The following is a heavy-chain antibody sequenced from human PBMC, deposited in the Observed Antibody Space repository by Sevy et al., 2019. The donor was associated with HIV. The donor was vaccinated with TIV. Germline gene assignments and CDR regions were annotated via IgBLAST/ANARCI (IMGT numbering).Heavy chain of an antibody. V-gene: IGHV3-30*18. Sequence: GGSLRLSCAASGFTFSSYGMHWVRQVPGKGLEWVAVISYDGSNKYYADSVKGRFTISRDNSKNTRYLQMNSLRAEDTAVYYCAKDRRGAPSGSTNYYYYYGMDVWGQGTTVTVSS. J-gene: IGHJ6*02. CDR1: GFTFSSYG. D-gene: IGHD5-12*01. CDR3: AKDRRGAPSGSTNYYYYYGMDV. CDR2: ISYDGSNK.